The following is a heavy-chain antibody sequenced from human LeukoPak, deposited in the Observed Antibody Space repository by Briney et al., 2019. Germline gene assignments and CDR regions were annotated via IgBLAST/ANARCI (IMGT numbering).Heavy chain of an antibody. CDR3: ARGDWDDVVGAFDI. CDR1: GGTFSSYA. V-gene: IGHV1-69*05. D-gene: IGHD1-1*01. J-gene: IGHJ3*02. Sequence: ASVKVSCKASGGTFSSYAISWVRQAPGQGLEWMGGIIPIFGTANYAQKFQGRVTITTDESTSTAYMELSSLRSEDTAVYYCARGDWDDVVGAFDIWGQGTMVTVSS. CDR2: IIPIFGTA.